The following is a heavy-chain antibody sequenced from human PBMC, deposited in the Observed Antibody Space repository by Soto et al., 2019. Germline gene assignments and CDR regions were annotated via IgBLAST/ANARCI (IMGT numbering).Heavy chain of an antibody. Sequence: EDQLLESGGGSAQPGGSLRLSCVASGFTFNNYAMNWVRQAPGKGLEWVSSISDSATTTYYADSVKGRFTISRDNSKNTLHLQMISLRAEDTAVYFCARGYVGSWSHLDSWGQGTLVTVSS. D-gene: IGHD2-15*01. V-gene: IGHV3-23*01. CDR2: ISDSATTT. CDR3: ARGYVGSWSHLDS. CDR1: GFTFNNYA. J-gene: IGHJ4*02.